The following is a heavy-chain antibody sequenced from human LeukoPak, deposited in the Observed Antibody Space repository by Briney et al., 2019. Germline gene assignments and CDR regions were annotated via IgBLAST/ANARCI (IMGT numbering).Heavy chain of an antibody. CDR1: GFTFSSYA. CDR2: ISGSGGST. Sequence: PGGSLRLSCAASGFTFSSYAMRWVRQAPGKGLEWVSAISGSGGSTYYADSVKGRFTISRDNSKNTLYLQMNSLRAEDTAVYYCAKDSSSWSYYYYYYGMDVWGQGTTVTVSS. V-gene: IGHV3-23*01. CDR3: AKDSSSWSYYYYYYGMDV. D-gene: IGHD6-13*01. J-gene: IGHJ6*02.